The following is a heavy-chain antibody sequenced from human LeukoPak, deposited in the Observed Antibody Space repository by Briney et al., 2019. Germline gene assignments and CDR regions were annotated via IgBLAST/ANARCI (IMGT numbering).Heavy chain of an antibody. Sequence: SETLSLTCTVSGGSISSYYWSWIRQPPGKGLEWIGYIYYSGNTNYNPSLKSRVIISVDTSKNQFSLKLSSVTAANTAVYYCARRNSSSWYLDAFDIWGQGTMVTVSS. V-gene: IGHV4-59*08. CDR3: ARRNSSSWYLDAFDI. D-gene: IGHD6-13*01. CDR2: IYYSGNT. J-gene: IGHJ3*02. CDR1: GGSISSYY.